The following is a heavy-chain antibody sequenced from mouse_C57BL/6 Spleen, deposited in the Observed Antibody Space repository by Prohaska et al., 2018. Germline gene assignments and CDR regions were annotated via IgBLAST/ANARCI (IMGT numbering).Heavy chain of an antibody. D-gene: IGHD2-10*01. V-gene: IGHV1-61*01. J-gene: IGHJ2*01. Sequence: VKQRPGQGLEWIGNIYPSDSETHYNQKFKDKATLTVDKSSSTAYMQLSSLTSEDSAVYYCARSYYGNYPLDYWGQGTTLTVSS. CDR2: IYPSDSET. CDR3: ARSYYGNYPLDY.